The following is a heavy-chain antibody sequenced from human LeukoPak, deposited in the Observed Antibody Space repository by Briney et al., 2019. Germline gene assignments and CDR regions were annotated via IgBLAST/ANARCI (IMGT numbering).Heavy chain of an antibody. CDR1: GYTFSTYG. CDR3: AREGYYDLDLILNFYGMDV. D-gene: IGHD3-3*01. V-gene: IGHV1-18*01. Sequence: ASVKVSCKASGYTFSTYGISWVRQAPGQGLEWMGWISVYTGNTKYAQKFQGSITLTTDTSTTTAYMELRSLRSDDTAVYYCAREGYYDLDLILNFYGMDVWGQGTTVTVSS. J-gene: IGHJ6*02. CDR2: ISVYTGNT.